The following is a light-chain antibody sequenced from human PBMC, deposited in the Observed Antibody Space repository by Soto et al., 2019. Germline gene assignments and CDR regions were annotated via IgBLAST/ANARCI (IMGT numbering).Light chain of an antibody. CDR1: QSISSW. CDR2: KAS. J-gene: IGKJ1*01. V-gene: IGKV1-5*03. CDR3: QQYNSYWWT. Sequence: DIQMTQSPSTLSASVGDRVTITCRASQSISSWLAWYQQKPGKAPKLLIYKASSLESGVRSRFIGIGSGTEFTLAICSLQPDDFATYYCQQYNSYWWTFGQRTKVEIK.